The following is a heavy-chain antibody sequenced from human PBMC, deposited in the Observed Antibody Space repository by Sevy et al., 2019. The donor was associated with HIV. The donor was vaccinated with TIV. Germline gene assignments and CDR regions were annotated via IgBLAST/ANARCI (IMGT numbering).Heavy chain of an antibody. CDR1: GFTFSSYG. V-gene: IGHV3-30*18. CDR2: ISYDGSNK. J-gene: IGHJ6*02. CDR3: AKAHRAYYYDSSGYYYYYYGMDV. D-gene: IGHD3-22*01. Sequence: GGSLRLSCAASGFTFSSYGMHWVRQAPGKGLEWVAVISYDGSNKYYAPSVKGRFTISRDNSKNTLYLQMNSLRAEDTAVYYCAKAHRAYYYDSSGYYYYYYGMDVWGQGTTVTVSS.